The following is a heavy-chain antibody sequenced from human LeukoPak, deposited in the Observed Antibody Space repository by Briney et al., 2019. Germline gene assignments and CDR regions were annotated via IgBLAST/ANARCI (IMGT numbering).Heavy chain of an antibody. J-gene: IGHJ4*02. Sequence: ASVKVSCKASGYTFTGYYMHWVRQAPGQVLEWMGWINPNSGGTNYAQKFQGRVTMTRDTSISTAYMELSRLRSDDTAVYYCARDDDFWSGYSLDYWGQGTLVTVSS. CDR3: ARDDDFWSGYSLDY. V-gene: IGHV1-2*02. D-gene: IGHD3-3*01. CDR2: INPNSGGT. CDR1: GYTFTGYY.